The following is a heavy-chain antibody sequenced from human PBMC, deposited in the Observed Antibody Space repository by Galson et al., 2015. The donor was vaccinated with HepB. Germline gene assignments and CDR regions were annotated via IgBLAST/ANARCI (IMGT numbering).Heavy chain of an antibody. CDR2: IIPIFGTA. CDR3: ARDAGRSITPEFDY. J-gene: IGHJ4*02. Sequence: SVKVSCKASGGPFSSYAISWVRQAPGQGLEWMGGIIPIFGTANYAQKFQGRVTITADESTSTAYMELSSLRSEDTAVYYCARDAGRSITPEFDYWGQGTLVTVSS. V-gene: IGHV1-69*13. D-gene: IGHD3-3*02. CDR1: GGPFSSYA.